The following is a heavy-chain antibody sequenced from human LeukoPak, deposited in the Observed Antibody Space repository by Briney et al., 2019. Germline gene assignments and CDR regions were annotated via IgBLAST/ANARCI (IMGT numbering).Heavy chain of an antibody. CDR1: GINVSANY. Sequence: GGSLRLSCAASGINVSANYMTWIRQAPGKELEWVSLIYGAGAAYYAESVRGRFIISRDNSKNTLFLQMNSLRAEDTAVYYCVSSTGQQLIPYDYWGQGTHVAVSS. V-gene: IGHV3-66*02. CDR3: VSSTGQQLIPYDY. J-gene: IGHJ4*02. D-gene: IGHD6-13*01. CDR2: IYGAGAA.